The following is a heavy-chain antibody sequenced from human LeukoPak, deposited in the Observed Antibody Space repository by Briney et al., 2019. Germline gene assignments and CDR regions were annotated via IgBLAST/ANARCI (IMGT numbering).Heavy chain of an antibody. CDR2: INNSGST. J-gene: IGHJ4*02. CDR1: GGSFSGYY. D-gene: IGHD3-22*01. CDR3: ARGIRLLPNAFDY. V-gene: IGHV4-34*01. Sequence: SETLSLTCAVYGGSFSGYYWSWIRQPPGKGLEWIGEINNSGSTNYNPSLKRRVTISVDTSKNQFSLKLSSVTAADTAVYYCARGIRLLPNAFDYWGQGTLVTVSP.